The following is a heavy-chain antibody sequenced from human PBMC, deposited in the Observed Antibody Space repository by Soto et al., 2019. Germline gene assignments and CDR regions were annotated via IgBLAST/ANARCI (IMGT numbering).Heavy chain of an antibody. V-gene: IGHV4-30-4*01. Sequence: QVQLQESGPILVKPSQTLSLTCTVSGGSISSVYDCWSWIRQSPDKGPEWIGHIYNGGSTYNNPSLTSRVTISVDTYKNQFSLQLRSVTAADTAVYNCARAPSGDKVDFWGQGTLVTVSS. J-gene: IGHJ4*02. D-gene: IGHD7-27*01. CDR3: ARAPSGDKVDF. CDR2: IYNGGST. CDR1: GGSISSVYDC.